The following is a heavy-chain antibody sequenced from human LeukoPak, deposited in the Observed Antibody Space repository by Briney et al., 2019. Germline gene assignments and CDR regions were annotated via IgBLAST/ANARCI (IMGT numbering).Heavy chain of an antibody. D-gene: IGHD2-15*01. Sequence: ASVTVSFKASGDTFSSYGISWVRQAPGQGLEWMGWVNLYNGNTNYAQKLQDRITLTADRSTSTAYMDLTSLTSDDTAVYYCARESCSGGTCYENWFDPWGQGTLVTVSS. V-gene: IGHV1-18*01. CDR2: VNLYNGNT. CDR1: GDTFSSYG. CDR3: ARESCSGGTCYENWFDP. J-gene: IGHJ5*02.